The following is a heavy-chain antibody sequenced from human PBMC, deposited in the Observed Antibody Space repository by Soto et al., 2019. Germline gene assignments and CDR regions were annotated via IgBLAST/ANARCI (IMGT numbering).Heavy chain of an antibody. Sequence: GGSLRLSCAASGFTFSSYSMNWVRQAPGKGLEWVSSISSSSSYIYYADSVKGRFTISRDNAKNSLYLQMNSLRAEDTAVYYCARGGAAALFIDAFDIWGQGTMVNVSS. CDR2: ISSSSSYI. D-gene: IGHD2-2*01. V-gene: IGHV3-21*01. CDR1: GFTFSSYS. J-gene: IGHJ3*02. CDR3: ARGGAAALFIDAFDI.